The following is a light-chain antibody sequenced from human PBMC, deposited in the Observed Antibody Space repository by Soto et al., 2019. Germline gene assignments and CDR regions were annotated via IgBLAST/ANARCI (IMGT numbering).Light chain of an antibody. CDR1: SSDVGSYNY. CDR2: EVS. Sequence: QSSLTQPASVSGSPGQSITISCTGTSSDVGSYNYVSWYQQHPGKAPKLMIYEVSNRPSGVSNRFSGSKSGNTASLTISGLQAEDEADYYCSSYTSRGTLIFGGGTKLTVL. J-gene: IGLJ2*01. V-gene: IGLV2-14*01. CDR3: SSYTSRGTLI.